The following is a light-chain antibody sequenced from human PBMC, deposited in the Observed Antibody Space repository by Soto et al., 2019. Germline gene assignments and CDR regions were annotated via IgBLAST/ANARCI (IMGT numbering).Light chain of an antibody. CDR1: SSDVWSHNL. V-gene: IGLV2-23*02. Sequence: QSALTQPASVSGSPGQSITISCTGTSSDVWSHNLVSWYQQHPGQAPKLMIYEVTKRPLGVSTRFSSSKSGNTASLTISGLQAEDEADYYCCSYGGSRAVFGGGTQLT. J-gene: IGLJ7*01. CDR2: EVT. CDR3: CSYGGSRAV.